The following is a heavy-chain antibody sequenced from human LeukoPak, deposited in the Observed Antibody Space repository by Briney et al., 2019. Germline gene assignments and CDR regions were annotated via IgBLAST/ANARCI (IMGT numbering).Heavy chain of an antibody. V-gene: IGHV4-34*01. Sequence: PSETLSLTCAVYGRSFSGYYWSWIRQPPGKGLEWIGEINHSGSTNYNPSLKSRITISVDTSKNQFSLKLSSVTAADTAVYYCARGGGYYYMDVWGKGTTVTVSS. CDR3: ARGGGYYYMDV. CDR1: GRSFSGYY. J-gene: IGHJ6*03. CDR2: INHSGST.